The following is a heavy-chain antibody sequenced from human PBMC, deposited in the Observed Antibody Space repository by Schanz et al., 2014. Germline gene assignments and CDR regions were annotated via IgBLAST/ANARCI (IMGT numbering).Heavy chain of an antibody. CDR3: ARDHTTESYYSAGPPIDY. J-gene: IGHJ4*02. D-gene: IGHD1-26*01. Sequence: EVQLAESGGGLVQPGGSLRLSCAASTFTFSSDWMSWVRQAPGKGLEWVSAISGSGGSTYYADSVKGRFTISRDNSKNTLFLQMNILRAEDTAVYYCARDHTTESYYSAGPPIDYWGQGTLLTVSS. CDR2: ISGSGGST. V-gene: IGHV3-23*04. CDR1: TFTFSSDW.